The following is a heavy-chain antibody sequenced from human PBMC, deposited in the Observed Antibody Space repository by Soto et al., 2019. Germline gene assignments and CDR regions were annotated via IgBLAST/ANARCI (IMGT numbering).Heavy chain of an antibody. CDR2: INAGNGNT. D-gene: IGHD3-22*01. CDR1: GYTFTSYA. CDR3: ARGPYYYHSSRYPYYFEY. J-gene: IGHJ4*02. Sequence: ASVKVSCKASGYTFTSYAMHWVRQAPGQRLEWMGWINAGNGNTKYSQKFQGRVTITRDTSASTAYMELSSLRSEDTAVYYCARGPYYYHSSRYPYYFEYWGQGTIVHVSA. V-gene: IGHV1-3*01.